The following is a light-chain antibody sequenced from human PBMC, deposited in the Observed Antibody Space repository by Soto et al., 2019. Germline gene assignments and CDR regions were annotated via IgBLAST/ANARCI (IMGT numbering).Light chain of an antibody. CDR2: NSY. Sequence: QSVLTQPPSASGTPGQRVTISCSGSSSNIGSKTVNWYRQLPGTVPKLLIYNSYQRPSGVPDRFSASKSGTSASLAISGLQSEDEADYYCSSWDASLNGYVFGTGTKVTVL. J-gene: IGLJ1*01. CDR1: SSNIGSKT. V-gene: IGLV1-44*01. CDR3: SSWDASLNGYV.